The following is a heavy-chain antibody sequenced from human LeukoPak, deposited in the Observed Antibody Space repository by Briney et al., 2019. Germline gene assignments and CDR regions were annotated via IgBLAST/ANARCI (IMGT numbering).Heavy chain of an antibody. CDR3: ATLYGDYRPIFGY. V-gene: IGHV1-2*06. CDR1: GYTFTSYG. CDR2: INPNTGAT. J-gene: IGHJ4*02. D-gene: IGHD4-17*01. Sequence: GASVKVSCKASGYTFTSYGISWVRQAPGQGLECLGRINPNTGATNYAQKFQGRVTMTTDTSISTAYMELSRLTSDDTAVYFCATLYGDYRPIFGYWGQGTLVTVSS.